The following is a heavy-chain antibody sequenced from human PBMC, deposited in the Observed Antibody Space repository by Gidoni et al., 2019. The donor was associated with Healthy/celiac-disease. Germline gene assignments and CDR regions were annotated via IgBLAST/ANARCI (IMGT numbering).Heavy chain of an antibody. CDR2: ISGSGGST. V-gene: IGHV3-23*01. Sequence: EVQLLESGGGLVQPGGSLRLSCAASGFTSSSYAMSWVRQAPGKGLEWVSAISGSGGSTYYADSVKGRFTISRDNSKNTLYLQMNSLRAEDTAVYYCAKSDVGYSSSWYGIDPWGQGTLVTVSS. CDR1: GFTSSSYA. J-gene: IGHJ5*02. CDR3: AKSDVGYSSSWYGIDP. D-gene: IGHD6-13*01.